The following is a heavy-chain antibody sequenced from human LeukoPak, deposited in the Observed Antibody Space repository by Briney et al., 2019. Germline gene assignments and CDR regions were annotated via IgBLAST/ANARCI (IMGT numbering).Heavy chain of an antibody. V-gene: IGHV5-51*01. Sequence: GESPKIPCKGSGYSLTSYWLGWVRQMPGKGLEWMGIIYPGDSDTRYSPSFQGQVTISADKSVSTAYLQWSNLKATGTAMYYCPRMAEHYYDSSGLTGYFDYWDQGNRITVSA. CDR3: PRMAEHYYDSSGLTGYFDY. CDR1: GYSLTSYW. CDR2: IYPGDSDT. D-gene: IGHD3-22*01. J-gene: IGHJ4*02.